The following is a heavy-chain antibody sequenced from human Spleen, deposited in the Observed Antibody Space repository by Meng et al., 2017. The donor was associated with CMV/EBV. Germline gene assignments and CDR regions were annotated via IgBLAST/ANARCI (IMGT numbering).Heavy chain of an antibody. CDR2: ISSSGSTI. CDR1: GFTFSSYE. CDR3: VKDSGVVVPAPHRGFQH. J-gene: IGHJ1*01. D-gene: IGHD2-2*01. V-gene: IGHV3-48*03. Sequence: GESLKISCAASGFTFSSYEMNWVRQAPGKGLEWVSYISSSGSTIYYADAVKGRFTISRDNAKNSLYLQMNSLRAEDTAFYYCVKDSGVVVPAPHRGFQHWGQGTLVTVSS.